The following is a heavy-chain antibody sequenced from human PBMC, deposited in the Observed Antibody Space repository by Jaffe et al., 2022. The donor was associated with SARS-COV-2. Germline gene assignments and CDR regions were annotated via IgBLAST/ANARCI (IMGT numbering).Heavy chain of an antibody. J-gene: IGHJ6*02. D-gene: IGHD6-6*01. CDR3: ARVYGPQAAIAARGRGHNYYYYGMDV. CDR2: IYTSGST. CDR1: GGSISSGSYY. V-gene: IGHV4-61*02. Sequence: QVQLQESGPGLVKPSQTLSLTCTVSGGSISSGSYYWSWIRQPAGKGLEWIGRIYTSGSTNYNPSLKSRVTISVDTSKNQFSLKLSSVTAADTAVYYCARVYGPQAAIAARGRGHNYYYYGMDVWGQGTTVTVSS.